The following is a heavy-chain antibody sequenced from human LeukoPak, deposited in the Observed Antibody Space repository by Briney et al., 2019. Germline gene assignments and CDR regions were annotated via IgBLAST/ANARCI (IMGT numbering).Heavy chain of an antibody. Sequence: ASVKVSCKVSGYTLTELSMHWVRQAPGKGLEWMGGFDPEDGETIYAQKFQGRVTMTEDTSTDTAYMELSSLRSEDTAVYYCAGYCSSTSCSNYYYGMDVWGQGTTVTVSS. J-gene: IGHJ6*02. CDR2: FDPEDGET. CDR1: GYTLTELS. D-gene: IGHD2-2*01. V-gene: IGHV1-24*01. CDR3: AGYCSSTSCSNYYYGMDV.